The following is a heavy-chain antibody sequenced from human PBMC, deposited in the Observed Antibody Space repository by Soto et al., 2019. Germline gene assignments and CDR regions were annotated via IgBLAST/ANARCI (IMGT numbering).Heavy chain of an antibody. D-gene: IGHD3-22*01. Sequence: QVQLQESGPGLVKPSQTLSLTCTVSGGSISSGDYYWSWIRQPPGKGRGGIGYIYYSGSTYYNPSLKSRVTISVDTSKNQFSLKLSSVTAADTAVYYCARGGGSSGYYVGWFDPWGQGTLVTVSS. CDR2: IYYSGST. J-gene: IGHJ5*02. CDR3: ARGGGSSGYYVGWFDP. V-gene: IGHV4-30-4*01. CDR1: GGSISSGDYY.